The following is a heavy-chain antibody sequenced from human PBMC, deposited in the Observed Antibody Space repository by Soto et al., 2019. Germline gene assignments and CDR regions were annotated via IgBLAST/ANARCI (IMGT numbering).Heavy chain of an antibody. Sequence: ASVKVSCKASGYTFTNYAMHWVRQAPGQRLEWMGWINAGNGNTKYSQKFQGRVTITRDTSASTAYMELSSLRSEDTAVYYCARNRVAATFYFDYWGQGTLVTVSS. D-gene: IGHD2-15*01. CDR1: GYTFTNYA. CDR2: INAGNGNT. V-gene: IGHV1-3*01. J-gene: IGHJ4*02. CDR3: ARNRVAATFYFDY.